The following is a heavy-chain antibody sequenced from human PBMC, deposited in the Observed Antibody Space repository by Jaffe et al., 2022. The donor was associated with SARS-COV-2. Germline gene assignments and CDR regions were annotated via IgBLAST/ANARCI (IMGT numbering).Heavy chain of an antibody. V-gene: IGHV4-34*01. Sequence: QVQLQQWGAGLLKPSETLSLTCAVYGGSFSGYYWSWIRQPPGKGLEWIGEINHSGSTNYNPSLKSRVTISVDTSKNQFSLKLSSVTAADTAVYYCARGPPPRGYSNWGQGTLVTVSS. CDR3: ARGPPPRGYSN. J-gene: IGHJ4*02. D-gene: IGHD4-4*01. CDR1: GGSFSGYY. CDR2: INHSGST.